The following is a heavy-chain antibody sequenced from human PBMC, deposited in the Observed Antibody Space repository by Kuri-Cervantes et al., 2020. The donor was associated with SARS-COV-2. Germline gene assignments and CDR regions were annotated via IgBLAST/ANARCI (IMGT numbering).Heavy chain of an antibody. D-gene: IGHD2-21*01. V-gene: IGHV4-39*01. CDR2: IYYSGST. Sequence: ESLKISCTVSGGSISSSSYYWGWIRQPPGKGLEWIGSIYYSGSTYYNPSLKSRVTISVDTSKNQFSLKLSSVTAADPAVYYCASSDWAFDIWGQGTMVTVSS. J-gene: IGHJ3*02. CDR3: ASSDWAFDI. CDR1: GGSISSSSYY.